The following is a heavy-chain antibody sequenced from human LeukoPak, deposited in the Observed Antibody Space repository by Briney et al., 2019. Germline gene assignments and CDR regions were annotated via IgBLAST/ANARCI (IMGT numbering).Heavy chain of an antibody. Sequence: GGSLRLSCAASGFTFTSYSMNWVRQAPGKGLEWVSTISGGGGSTYYADSVKGRFTISRDNSKNTLYLQVNSLRAEDTAVYYCAKELAADIPGIAVAGAFDYWGQGTLVTVSS. CDR2: ISGGGGST. D-gene: IGHD6-19*01. CDR3: AKELAADIPGIAVAGAFDY. CDR1: GFTFTSYS. J-gene: IGHJ4*02. V-gene: IGHV3-23*01.